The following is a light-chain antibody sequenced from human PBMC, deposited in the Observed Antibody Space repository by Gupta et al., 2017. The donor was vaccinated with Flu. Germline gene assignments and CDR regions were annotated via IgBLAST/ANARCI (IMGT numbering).Light chain of an antibody. V-gene: IGLV3-19*01. CDR3: NSRDSSGNHAV. J-gene: IGLJ2*01. Sequence: SSELTQDPAVSVALGQTVRITCQGDSLRRYYASWYQQKPGPALVLVIYGKDNRPSGIPDRFSGSSSGNTASLTITGAQAEDEADYYCNSRDSSGNHAVFGGGTRLTVL. CDR2: GKD. CDR1: SLRRYY.